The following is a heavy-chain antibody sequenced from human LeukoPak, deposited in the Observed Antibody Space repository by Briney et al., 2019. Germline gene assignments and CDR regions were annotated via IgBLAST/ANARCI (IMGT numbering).Heavy chain of an antibody. CDR2: INSDGSST. CDR3: ARDVLLWFGELSG. J-gene: IGHJ4*02. D-gene: IGHD3-10*01. CDR1: GFTVSSKY. Sequence: PGGSLRLSCAASGFTVSSKYMNWVRQAPGKGLEWVSRINSDGSSTSYADSVKGRFTISRDNAKNTLYLQMNSLRAEDTAVYYCARDVLLWFGELSGWGQGTLVTVSS. V-gene: IGHV3-74*01.